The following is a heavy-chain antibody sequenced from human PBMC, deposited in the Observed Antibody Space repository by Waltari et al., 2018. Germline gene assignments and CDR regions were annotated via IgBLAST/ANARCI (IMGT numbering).Heavy chain of an antibody. D-gene: IGHD2-21*02. V-gene: IGHV4-39*01. CDR3: ARQATDTYYYYYMDV. J-gene: IGHJ6*03. Sequence: QLQLQESGPGLVKPSETLSLTCTVSGGSISTTTYYWGWIRQPPGKGLVWIGGISYSGSTASHPSLNSRVTMSVDTSKNQFSLKVNSVTAADTAVYYCARQATDTYYYYYMDVWGKGTTVTVSS. CDR2: ISYSGST. CDR1: GGSISTTTYY.